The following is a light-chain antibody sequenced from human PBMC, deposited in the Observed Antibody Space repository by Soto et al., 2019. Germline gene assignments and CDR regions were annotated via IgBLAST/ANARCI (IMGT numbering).Light chain of an antibody. CDR2: GAS. CDR1: PSVSSSF. V-gene: IGKV3-20*01. Sequence: ENVLTQSPGTPSLSPGERAPLSCRASPSVSSSFLAWYQHKPGQAPRLLIYGASSRATGIPHRFSGSGSGTDFTLTISRLEPEDFAVYYCQQCGSSPITFGQGTRLEIK. J-gene: IGKJ5*01. CDR3: QQCGSSPIT.